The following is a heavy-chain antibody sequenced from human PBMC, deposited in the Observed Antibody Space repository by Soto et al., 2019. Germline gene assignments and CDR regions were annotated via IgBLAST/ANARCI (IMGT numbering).Heavy chain of an antibody. CDR2: IYNDGTYS. J-gene: IGHJ4*02. Sequence: PGGSLRLSCAASGFIFKMYWMHWVRQSPGKGLVWISRIYNDGTYSDYADSVRGRFTISRDNVNDTLYLQMNNLRAEDSGLYYCTRGPRPISTGTGAYWGQGTPVPASS. CDR1: GFIFKMYW. D-gene: IGHD3-10*01. V-gene: IGHV3-74*01. CDR3: TRGPRPISTGTGAY.